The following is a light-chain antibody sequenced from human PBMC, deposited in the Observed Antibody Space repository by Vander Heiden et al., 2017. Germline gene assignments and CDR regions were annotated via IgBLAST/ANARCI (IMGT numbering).Light chain of an antibody. CDR3: QQSYSTPHN. J-gene: IGKJ2*01. V-gene: IGKV1-39*01. CDR1: QSISTN. CDR2: AAS. Sequence: IQMTQSPSSLSASVGDRVTITCRASQSISTNLNWYQQKPGKVPKLLIYAASSLQSGVPSRFSGSGSGTDFTLTISSLQPEDFAIYYCQQSYSTPHNFGQGTKLEIK.